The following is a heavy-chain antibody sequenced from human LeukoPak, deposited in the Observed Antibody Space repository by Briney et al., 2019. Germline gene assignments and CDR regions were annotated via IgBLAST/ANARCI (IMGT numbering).Heavy chain of an antibody. Sequence: GGSLRLSCAASGFTFSNSGMNWVRQAPGKGLEWVSTISGSGDSTYYADSVKGRFTSSRDNSKNTLYLQMNSLRVEDTAVYYCLRGDRRDYWGQGTLVTVSS. V-gene: IGHV3-23*01. CDR2: ISGSGDST. CDR3: LRGDRRDY. J-gene: IGHJ4*02. CDR1: GFTFSNSG.